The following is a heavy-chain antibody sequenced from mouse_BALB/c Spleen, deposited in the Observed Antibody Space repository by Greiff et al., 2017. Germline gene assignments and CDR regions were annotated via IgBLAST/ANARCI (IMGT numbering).Heavy chain of an antibody. D-gene: IGHD1-1*01. CDR2: ISYSGST. CDR1: GYSITSDYA. V-gene: IGHV3-2*02. Sequence: EVKLQESGPGLVKPSQSLSLTCTVTGYSITSDYAWNWIRQFPGNKLEWMGYISYSGSTSYNPSLKSRISITRDTSKNQFFLQLNSVTTEDTATYYCATYGSSFNYWGQGTTLTVSS. J-gene: IGHJ2*01. CDR3: ATYGSSFNY.